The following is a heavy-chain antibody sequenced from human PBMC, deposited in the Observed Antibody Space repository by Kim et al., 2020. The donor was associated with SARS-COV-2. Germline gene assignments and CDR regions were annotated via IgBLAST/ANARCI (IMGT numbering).Heavy chain of an antibody. D-gene: IGHD3-22*01. Sequence: KYYADSVKGRFTISRDNSKNTLYLQMNSLRAEDTAVYYCAKEGSSGYAVYWGQGTLVTVSS. CDR2: K. J-gene: IGHJ4*02. V-gene: IGHV3-30*02. CDR3: AKEGSSGYAVY.